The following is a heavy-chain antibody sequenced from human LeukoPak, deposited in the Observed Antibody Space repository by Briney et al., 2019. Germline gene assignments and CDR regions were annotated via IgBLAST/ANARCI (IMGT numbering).Heavy chain of an antibody. V-gene: IGHV3-33*08. CDR1: GFTFSSYG. Sequence: GGSLRLSCAASGFTFSSYGMHWVRQAPGKGLEWVAVIWYGGSNKYYADSVKGRFTIPRDNSKNVLYLQMNSLRAEDTAVYFCARDPNGDYIGTFDMWGRGTMVSVSS. CDR2: IWYGGSNK. CDR3: ARDPNGDYIGTFDM. J-gene: IGHJ3*02. D-gene: IGHD4-17*01.